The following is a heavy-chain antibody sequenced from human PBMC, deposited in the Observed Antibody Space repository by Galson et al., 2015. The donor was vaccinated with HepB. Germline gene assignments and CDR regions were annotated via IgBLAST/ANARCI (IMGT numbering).Heavy chain of an antibody. D-gene: IGHD3-3*01. CDR2: INPSGGST. CDR3: ARDPLIGFPLGDASYGMDV. CDR1: GYTFTSYY. V-gene: IGHV1-46*01. J-gene: IGHJ6*02. Sequence: SVKVSCKASGYTFTSYYMHWVRQAPGQGLEWMGIINPSGGSTSYAQKFQGRVTMTRDTSTSTVYMELSSLRSEDTAMYYCARDPLIGFPLGDASYGMDVWGQGTTVTVSS.